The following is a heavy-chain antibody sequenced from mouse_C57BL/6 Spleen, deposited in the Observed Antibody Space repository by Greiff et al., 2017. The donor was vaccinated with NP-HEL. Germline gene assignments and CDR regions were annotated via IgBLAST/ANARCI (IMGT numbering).Heavy chain of an antibody. CDR2: IRNKANGYTT. Sequence: EVQVVESGGGLVQPGGSLSLSCAASGFTFTDYYMSWVRQPPGKALEWLGFIRNKANGYTTEYSASVKGRFTISRDNSQSILYLQMNALRAEDSATYYCARVVSPYYGSSYGYFDVWGTGTTVTVSS. D-gene: IGHD1-1*01. CDR1: GFTFTDYY. J-gene: IGHJ1*03. CDR3: ARVVSPYYGSSYGYFDV. V-gene: IGHV7-3*01.